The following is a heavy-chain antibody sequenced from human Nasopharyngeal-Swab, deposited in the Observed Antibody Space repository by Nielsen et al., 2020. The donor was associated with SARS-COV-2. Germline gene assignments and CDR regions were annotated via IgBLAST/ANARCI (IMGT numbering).Heavy chain of an antibody. V-gene: IGHV1-69*13. CDR2: IIPIFGTA. CDR1: GGTFSSYA. D-gene: IGHD1-26*01. J-gene: IGHJ6*02. Sequence: SVQVSCKASGGTFSSYAISWLRQAPGQGIEWMGGIIPIFGTANYAQKFQGRVTITADESTSTAYMELSSLRSEDTAVYYCASGSYGYYYYGMDVWGQGTTVTVSS. CDR3: ASGSYGYYYYGMDV.